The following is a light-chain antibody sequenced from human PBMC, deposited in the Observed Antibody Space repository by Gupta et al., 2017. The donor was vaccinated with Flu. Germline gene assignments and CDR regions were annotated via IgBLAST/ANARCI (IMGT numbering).Light chain of an antibody. V-gene: IGKV1-33*01. J-gene: IGKJ1*01. Sequence: VGDRVTITCQASQDIRNYLNGYQQKPGKAPDLLIYDASNLEKGVPSKFSGSGYGTEFTFTIKGLQAEDVATYYGQQYDSLPTFGQGTTVEIK. CDR1: QDIRNY. CDR2: DAS. CDR3: QQYDSLPT.